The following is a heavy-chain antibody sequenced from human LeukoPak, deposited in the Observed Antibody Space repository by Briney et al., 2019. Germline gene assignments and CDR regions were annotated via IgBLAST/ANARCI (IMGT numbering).Heavy chain of an antibody. CDR2: ISCDGSNK. CDR3: ARLVVVAATVDY. J-gene: IGHJ4*02. CDR1: GFTFSSYA. V-gene: IGHV3-30-3*01. D-gene: IGHD2-15*01. Sequence: GGSLRLSCAASGFTFSSYAMHWVRQAPGKGLEWVAVISCDGSNKYYADSVKGRFTISRDNSKNTLYLQMNSLRAEDTAVYYCARLVVVAATVDYWGQGTLVTVSS.